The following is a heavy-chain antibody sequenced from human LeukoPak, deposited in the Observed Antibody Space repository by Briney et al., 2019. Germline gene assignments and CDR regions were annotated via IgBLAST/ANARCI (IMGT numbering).Heavy chain of an antibody. CDR3: AGFDDSGGNWLDP. V-gene: IGHV4-59*01. CDR1: GGSISTYF. D-gene: IGHD4-23*01. J-gene: IGHJ5*02. Sequence: SETLSLTCTVSGGSISTYFWSWIRQTPGKGLEWIGYVYFTGTTNYNPSLRSRVTISLDTSKNQFSLKLTSVTAADTAVYYCAGFDDSGGNWLDPWGQGTLVTVSS. CDR2: VYFTGTT.